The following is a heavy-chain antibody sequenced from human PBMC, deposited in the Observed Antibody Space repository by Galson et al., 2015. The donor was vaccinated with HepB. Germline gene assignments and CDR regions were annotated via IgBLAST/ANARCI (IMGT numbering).Heavy chain of an antibody. V-gene: IGHV1-69*04. CDR1: GGTFSSYA. CDR3: ARDWSAYHQISAIDF. Sequence: SVKVSCKASGGTFSSYAISWVRQAPGQGLEWMGRIIPILGIANYAQKFQGRVTITADKSTSTAYMELSSLRSEDTAVYYCARDWSAYHQISAIDFWGQGSLVVVSS. CDR2: IIPILGIA. J-gene: IGHJ4*02. D-gene: IGHD3-3*01.